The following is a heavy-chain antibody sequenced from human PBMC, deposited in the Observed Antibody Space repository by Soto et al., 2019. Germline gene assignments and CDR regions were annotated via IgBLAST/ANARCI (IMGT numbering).Heavy chain of an antibody. CDR1: GFTFSSYV. Sequence: PGGSLRLSCASSGFTFSSYVMSWVRQAPGKGLEWVSAISGSGGSTYYGDSVKGRFTISRDNSKNTLYLQMNSLRAEDTAVYYCAKVRADYYDRSGTIDYWGEGTRVT. J-gene: IGHJ4*02. V-gene: IGHV3-23*01. CDR3: AKVRADYYDRSGTIDY. CDR2: ISGSGGST. D-gene: IGHD3-22*01.